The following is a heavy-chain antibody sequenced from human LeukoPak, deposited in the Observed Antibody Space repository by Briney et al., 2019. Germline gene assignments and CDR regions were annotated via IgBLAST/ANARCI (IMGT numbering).Heavy chain of an antibody. CDR2: ITSSSSSM. Sequence: GGSLRLSCVASGFTFSIYTLSWVRQAPGKGLEWVSSITSSSSSMYSADSVKGRLTISRDNAKNSLYLQMNSLRAEDTAVYYCARDLAWGGYWGQGTLVTVSS. CDR1: GFTFSIYT. CDR3: ARDLAWGGY. J-gene: IGHJ4*02. D-gene: IGHD7-27*01. V-gene: IGHV3-21*01.